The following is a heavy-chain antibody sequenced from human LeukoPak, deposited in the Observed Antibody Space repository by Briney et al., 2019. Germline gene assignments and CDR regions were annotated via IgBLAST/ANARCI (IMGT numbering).Heavy chain of an antibody. Sequence: ASVKVSCKASGYTFTGYYMHWVRQAPGQGLEWMGWINPNSGGTNYAQKFQVRVTMTRDTSTCTVYMELSSMRSDDTAVYYCAWDIGKGPNAEGLYYWGQGTLVTVSS. D-gene: IGHD1-26*01. CDR1: GYTFTGYY. V-gene: IGHV1-2*02. CDR3: AWDIGKGPNAEGLYY. J-gene: IGHJ4*02. CDR2: INPNSGGT.